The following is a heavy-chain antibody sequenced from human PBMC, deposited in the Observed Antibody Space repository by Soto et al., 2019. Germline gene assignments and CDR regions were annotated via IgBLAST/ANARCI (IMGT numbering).Heavy chain of an antibody. Sequence: WGALVVSCASSEFTFSIYAMPWVGQAPGKGLEWVAVISSDGSNKYFADSVKGRFTISRDNSENTLYLQMNSLRAEDTAVYYCAKGYSRGNYNRFAFDIWGHGTMVTVSS. D-gene: IGHD4-4*01. CDR3: AKGYSRGNYNRFAFDI. J-gene: IGHJ3*02. V-gene: IGHV3-30*18. CDR2: ISSDGSNK. CDR1: EFTFSIYA.